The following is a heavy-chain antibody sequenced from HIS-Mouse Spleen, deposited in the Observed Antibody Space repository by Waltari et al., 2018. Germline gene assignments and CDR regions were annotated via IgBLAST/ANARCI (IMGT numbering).Heavy chain of an antibody. CDR2: IYYSGST. Sequence: QVQLQESGPGLVKPSETLSLTCTVSGGSISSYYWSWIRQPPGKGLEWNGYIYYSGSTNYTPSLKSRVTISVDTSKNQFSLKLSSVTAADTAVYYCARRKSIAARQGWFDPWGQGTLVTVSS. V-gene: IGHV4-59*01. J-gene: IGHJ5*02. CDR3: ARRKSIAARQGWFDP. CDR1: GGSISSYY. D-gene: IGHD6-6*01.